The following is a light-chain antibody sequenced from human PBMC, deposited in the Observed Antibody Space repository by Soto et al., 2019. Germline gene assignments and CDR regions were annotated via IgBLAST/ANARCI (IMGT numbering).Light chain of an antibody. CDR1: ENINTY. Sequence: IVLTQSPATLSVSPGETATLSCRASENINTYLAWYQQKPGQAPKLLIYDASNRATGIPARFSARGSGTDFTLTISSLEPEDFAVYYCQHRNNWPLTFGGGTKVEIK. V-gene: IGKV3-11*01. J-gene: IGKJ4*01. CDR3: QHRNNWPLT. CDR2: DAS.